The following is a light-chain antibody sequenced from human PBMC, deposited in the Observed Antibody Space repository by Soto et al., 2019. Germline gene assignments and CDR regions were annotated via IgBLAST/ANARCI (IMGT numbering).Light chain of an antibody. CDR1: QNVGNY. CDR2: DAS. V-gene: IGKV3-11*01. J-gene: IGKJ2*01. CDR3: QQRSIWPRT. Sequence: EIVLTQSPAALSLSPGERATLSCRASQNVGNYLAWYQQKPGQAPRLLIYDASNRATAIPARFSGSGSGTDFTLTISSLEPEDFAVYYCQQRSIWPRTFGQGTKLEIK.